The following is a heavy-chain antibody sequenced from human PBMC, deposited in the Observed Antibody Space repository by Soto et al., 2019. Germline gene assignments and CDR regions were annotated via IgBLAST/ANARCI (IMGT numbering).Heavy chain of an antibody. Sequence: SETLSLTCTVSGGSISSGDYYWSWIRQPPGKGLEWIGYIYYSGSTYYNPSLKSRVTISVDTSKNQFSLKLSSVTAADTAVYYCARGYYYGSGRAPFFDYWGQGTLVTVSS. V-gene: IGHV4-30-4*01. CDR2: IYYSGST. CDR3: ARGYYYGSGRAPFFDY. D-gene: IGHD3-10*01. J-gene: IGHJ4*02. CDR1: GGSISSGDYY.